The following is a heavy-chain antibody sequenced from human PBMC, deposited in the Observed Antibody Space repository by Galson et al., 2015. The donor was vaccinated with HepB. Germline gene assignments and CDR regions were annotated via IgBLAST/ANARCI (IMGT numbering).Heavy chain of an antibody. CDR3: ARDRANGGYGYLDL. D-gene: IGHD2-8*01. Sequence: SLRLSCAASGFSFSSFEMHWVRQAPGKGLEWVAALTYGGSNKYYAESVKGRFTISRDNSKNTLYLQLSSLRPADTAVYYCARDRANGGYGYLDLWGRGALVTVSS. V-gene: IGHV3-30-3*01. CDR2: LTYGGSNK. J-gene: IGHJ2*01. CDR1: GFSFSSFE.